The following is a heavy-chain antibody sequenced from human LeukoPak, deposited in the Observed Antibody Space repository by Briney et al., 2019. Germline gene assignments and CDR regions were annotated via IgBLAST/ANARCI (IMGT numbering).Heavy chain of an antibody. CDR1: GFTFSNYW. J-gene: IGHJ4*02. CDR3: ARDFDMGETPGDDFYY. D-gene: IGHD3-16*01. Sequence: PGGSLRLSCAASGFTFSNYWMHWVRQAPGKGPVWVARIKNDGSYTSYADSVKGRFTISRDDAKNTLYLQMSSLRAEDTAVYYCARDFDMGETPGDDFYYWGRGTLVTVSS. V-gene: IGHV3-74*01. CDR2: IKNDGSYT.